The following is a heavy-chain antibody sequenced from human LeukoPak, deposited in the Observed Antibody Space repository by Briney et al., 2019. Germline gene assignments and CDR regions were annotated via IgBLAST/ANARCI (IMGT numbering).Heavy chain of an antibody. CDR3: ARSIAARRVPGVN. J-gene: IGHJ4*02. CDR1: GGSFSGYY. CDR2: INHSGST. V-gene: IGHV4-34*01. Sequence: SETLSLTCAVYGGSFSGYYWSWIRQPPGKGLEWIGEINHSGSTNYNPSLKSRVTISVDTSKNQFSLKLSSVTAADTAVYYCARSIAARRVPGVNWGQGTLVTVSS. D-gene: IGHD6-6*01.